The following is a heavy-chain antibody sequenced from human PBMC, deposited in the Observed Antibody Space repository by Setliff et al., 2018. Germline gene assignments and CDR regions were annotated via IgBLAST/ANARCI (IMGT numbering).Heavy chain of an antibody. V-gene: IGHV1-69*05. CDR1: GGTFSSYG. CDR2: TIPNFGTT. CDR3: AREGVDTRSSTDYRYYMDV. Sequence: SVKVSCKASGGTFSSYGISWVRQAPGQGLEWLGGTIPNFGTTNYAQEFQGRVTIITDESTSTAYMELSSLRFEDTAVYYCAREGVDTRSSTDYRYYMDVCGKGTTVTVSS. D-gene: IGHD5-18*01. J-gene: IGHJ6*03.